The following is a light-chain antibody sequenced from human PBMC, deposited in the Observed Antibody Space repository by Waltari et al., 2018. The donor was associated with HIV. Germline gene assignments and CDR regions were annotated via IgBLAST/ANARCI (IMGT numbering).Light chain of an antibody. CDR3: QTWGAGILV. V-gene: IGLV4-69*01. Sequence: QLVLTQSPSASASLGASVKLTCTLSGGHSNYAIAWHQQQPEKGPRHLMKLNSDGSHSKGDGIHDRFSGSSSGPERYLTISSLRSEDEGDDYCQTWGAGILVFGGGTKLTVL. J-gene: IGLJ3*02. CDR2: LNSDGSH. CDR1: GGHSNYA.